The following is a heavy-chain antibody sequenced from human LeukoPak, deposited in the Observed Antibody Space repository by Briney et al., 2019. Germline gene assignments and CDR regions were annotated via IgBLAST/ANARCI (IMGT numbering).Heavy chain of an antibody. V-gene: IGHV3-23*01. CDR2: ISGSGGST. D-gene: IGHD3-10*01. Sequence: GGSLRLSCAASGFTFSTYAMSWVRLAPGKGLEWVSGISGSGGSTYYADSVKGRFTSSRDNSNNTLYVQMNSLRVEDTAVYYCAKSGGLSGSGRLAMDVWVQGTTVTVSS. CDR1: GFTFSTYA. J-gene: IGHJ6*02. CDR3: AKSGGLSGSGRLAMDV.